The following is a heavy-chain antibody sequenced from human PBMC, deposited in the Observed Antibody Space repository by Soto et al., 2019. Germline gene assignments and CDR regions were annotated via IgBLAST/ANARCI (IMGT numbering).Heavy chain of an antibody. CDR3: ASSIINYYDSSGYKEDAFDI. CDR2: IYYSGST. J-gene: IGHJ3*02. D-gene: IGHD3-22*01. V-gene: IGHV4-30-4*01. CDR1: GGSISSGDYY. Sequence: PSETLSLTCTVSGGSISSGDYYWSWIRQPPGKGLEWIGYIYYSGSTYYNPSLKSRVTISVDTSKNQFSLKLSSVTAADTAVYYCASSIINYYDSSGYKEDAFDIWGQGTMVTVSS.